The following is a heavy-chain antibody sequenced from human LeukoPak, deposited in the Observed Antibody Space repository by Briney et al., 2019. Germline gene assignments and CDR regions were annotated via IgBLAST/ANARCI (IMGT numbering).Heavy chain of an antibody. V-gene: IGHV4-39*01. CDR3: ASRAASSDWPNRDY. CDR1: GGSISSSSYY. CDR2: IYYSGST. D-gene: IGHD6-19*01. J-gene: IGHJ4*02. Sequence: NPSETLSLTCTVSGGSISSSSYYWGWIRQPPGKGLEWIGSIYYSGSTYYNPSLKSRVTISVDTSKDQFSLKLSSVTAADTAVYYCASRAASSDWPNRDYWGQGTLVTVSS.